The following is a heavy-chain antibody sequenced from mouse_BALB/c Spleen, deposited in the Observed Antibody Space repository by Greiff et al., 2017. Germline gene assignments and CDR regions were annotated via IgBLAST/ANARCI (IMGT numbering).Heavy chain of an antibody. J-gene: IGHJ2*01. CDR3: ARNWAGILDY. V-gene: IGHV1S135*01. CDR1: GYSFTSYY. D-gene: IGHD4-1*01. CDR2: IDPFNGGT. Sequence: VHVKQSGPELMKPGASVKISCKASGYSFTSYYMHWVKQSHGKSLVWIGYIDPFNGGTSYNRKFKGQATLTVDKSSSPAYMHLSSLTTEDSAVYYCARNWAGILDYWGQGTTLTVSS.